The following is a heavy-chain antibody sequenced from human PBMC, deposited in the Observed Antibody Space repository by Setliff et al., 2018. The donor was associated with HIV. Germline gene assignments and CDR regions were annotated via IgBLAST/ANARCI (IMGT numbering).Heavy chain of an antibody. V-gene: IGHV4-61*02. J-gene: IGHJ6*02. CDR2: IYTSGST. CDR3: AREDYYYYGMDV. Sequence: SETLSLTCTVSGGSISSGSYFWTWIRQPAGKGLEWIGRIYTSGSTNYNPSLKSRVTISVDTSKNQFSLKLSSVAAADTAVYYCAREDYYYYGMDVWGQGTTVTVSS. CDR1: GGSISSGSYF.